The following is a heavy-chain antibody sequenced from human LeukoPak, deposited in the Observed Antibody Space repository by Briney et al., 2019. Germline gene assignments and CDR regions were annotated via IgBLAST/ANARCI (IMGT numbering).Heavy chain of an antibody. D-gene: IGHD2-21*01. V-gene: IGHV3-13*01. CDR3: TREKAYCGLGCYYDY. CDR1: GFTCNNYD. Sequence: PGGSLRLSCAASGFTCNNYDMHWVRQVTGKGLDWISSIGTTGDTHYSESVKGRFTISRENAKNSFYLQMNNLRAGDTAVYYCTREKAYCGLGCYYDYWGQGTQVIVSS. J-gene: IGHJ4*02. CDR2: IGTTGDT.